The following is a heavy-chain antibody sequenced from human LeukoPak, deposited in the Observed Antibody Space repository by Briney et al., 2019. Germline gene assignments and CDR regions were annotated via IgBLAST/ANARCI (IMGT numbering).Heavy chain of an antibody. CDR1: GGSISRDY. CDR3: ASVRRGYSYGPHDY. Sequence: PSETLSLTCTVSGGSISRDYWSWVRQPPGKGLEWMGYIYYSGSTNYNTSLKSRVTISVDTSKNQLSLKLRSVTAADTAVYYCASVRRGYSYGPHDYWGQGTLVTVSS. CDR2: IYYSGST. J-gene: IGHJ4*02. V-gene: IGHV4-59*01. D-gene: IGHD5-18*01.